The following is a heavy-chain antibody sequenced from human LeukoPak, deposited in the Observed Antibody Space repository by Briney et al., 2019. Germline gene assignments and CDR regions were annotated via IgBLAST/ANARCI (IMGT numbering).Heavy chain of an antibody. Sequence: GGSLRLSCAALGFTFSYQTRNWVRQAPGKGLEWVSSISSSSSYIYYADSVKGRFTISRDNAKNSLYLQMNSLRAEDTAVYYCARAGGSGSSSAHYWGQGTLVTVSS. D-gene: IGHD1-26*01. V-gene: IGHV3-21*01. CDR3: ARAGGSGSSSAHY. CDR2: ISSSSSYI. J-gene: IGHJ4*02. CDR1: GFTFSYQT.